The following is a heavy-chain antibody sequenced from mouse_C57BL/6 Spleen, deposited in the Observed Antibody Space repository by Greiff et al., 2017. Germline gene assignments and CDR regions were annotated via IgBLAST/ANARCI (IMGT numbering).Heavy chain of an antibody. CDR3: ARGSYGLDY. J-gene: IGHJ2*01. CDR2: IDPSDSYT. D-gene: IGHD1-1*02. CDR1: GYTFTSYW. Sequence: QVQLQQPGAELVMPGASVKLSCKASGYTFTSYWMHWVKQRPGQGLEWIGEIDPSDSYTNYNQKFKGKSTLTVDKSSSTAYMQLSSLTSEDSAVYYCARGSYGLDYWGQGTTLTVSS. V-gene: IGHV1-69*01.